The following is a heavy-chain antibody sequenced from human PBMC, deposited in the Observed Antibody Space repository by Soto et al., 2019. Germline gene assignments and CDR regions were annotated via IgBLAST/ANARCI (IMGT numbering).Heavy chain of an antibody. CDR3: ARDGRYGDYGGYYYYYMDV. J-gene: IGHJ6*03. V-gene: IGHV3-72*01. Sequence: PGGSRRLSCAASGFTFSDHYMDWVRQAPGKGLDWVGRTRNKANSYTTEYAASVKASFPLSRDDSKNSLYLQMHSLKTADTAVYYCARDGRYGDYGGYYYYYMDVWGKGTTVTVSS. CDR2: TRNKANSYTT. D-gene: IGHD4-17*01. CDR1: GFTFSDHY.